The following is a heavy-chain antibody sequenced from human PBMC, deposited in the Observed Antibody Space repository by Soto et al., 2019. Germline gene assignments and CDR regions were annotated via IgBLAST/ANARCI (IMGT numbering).Heavy chain of an antibody. CDR1: GYTFTGYY. D-gene: IGHD6-19*01. CDR2: INPNSGGT. Sequence: ASVKVSCKASGYTFTGYYMHWVRKAPGQGLEWMGWINPNSGGTNYAQKFQGRVTMTRDTSISTAYMELSRLRSNDTAVYYCARDPGSGWHSPSDYWGQGTLVTVSS. V-gene: IGHV1-2*02. CDR3: ARDPGSGWHSPSDY. J-gene: IGHJ4*02.